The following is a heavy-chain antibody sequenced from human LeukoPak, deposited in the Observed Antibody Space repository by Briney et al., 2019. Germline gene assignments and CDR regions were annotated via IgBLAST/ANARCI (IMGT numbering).Heavy chain of an antibody. J-gene: IGHJ5*02. CDR2: ISYGNT. V-gene: IGHV4-59*01. CDR3: ARDKAHSYGRYFDP. Sequence: ETLSLTCSVAGVSISTYYWNWIPQTPGKGLEWIGHISYGNTDYNPSLKSRVTISVDTSKNQFSLKLTSVTAADTAVYYCARDKAHSYGRYFDPWGQGALVIVSS. D-gene: IGHD5-18*01. CDR1: GVSISTYY.